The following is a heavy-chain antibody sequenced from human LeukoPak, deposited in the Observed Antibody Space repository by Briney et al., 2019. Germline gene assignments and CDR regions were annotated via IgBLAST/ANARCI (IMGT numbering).Heavy chain of an antibody. CDR2: ISSSATTM. CDR1: GFTFSNYY. V-gene: IGHV3-11*01. CDR3: TTVGLSSGWLGLDY. D-gene: IGHD6-19*01. Sequence: GGSLSLSCAASGFTFSNYYMRWISQAPGKGREWVSYISSSATTMYYADSVKDRFIISRDNTKNSLFLQMNSLRAEDTAVYYCTTVGLSSGWLGLDYWGQGTLVTVSS. J-gene: IGHJ4*02.